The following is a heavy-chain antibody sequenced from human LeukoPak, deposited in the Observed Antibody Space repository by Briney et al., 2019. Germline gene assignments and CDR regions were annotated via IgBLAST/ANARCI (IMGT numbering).Heavy chain of an antibody. CDR2: MNPNSGNT. CDR1: GYTFTSYD. CDR3: ARVPPPTGYSSNWRRNFDY. D-gene: IGHD6-13*01. Sequence: ASVKVSCKASGYTFTSYDINWVRQATGQGLEWMGWMNPNSGNTGYAQKFQGRVTMTRNTSISTAYMELSSLRSEDTAVYYCARVPPPTGYSSNWRRNFDYWGQGTLVTVSS. V-gene: IGHV1-8*01. J-gene: IGHJ4*02.